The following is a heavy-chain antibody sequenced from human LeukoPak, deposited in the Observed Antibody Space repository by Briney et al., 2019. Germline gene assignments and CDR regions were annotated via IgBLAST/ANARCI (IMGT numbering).Heavy chain of an antibody. Sequence: GRSLRLSCAASGFTFSSYAMHWVRQAPGKGLEWVAVISYDGSNKYYADSVKGRFTISRDSSKNTLYLQMNSLRAEDTAVYYCARDSYGMDVWGQGTTVTVSS. J-gene: IGHJ6*02. CDR1: GFTFSSYA. V-gene: IGHV3-30*04. CDR2: ISYDGSNK. CDR3: ARDSYGMDV.